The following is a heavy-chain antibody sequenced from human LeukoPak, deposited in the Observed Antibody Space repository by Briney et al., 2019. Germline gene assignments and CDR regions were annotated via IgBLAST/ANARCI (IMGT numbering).Heavy chain of an antibody. CDR3: ARGAKFGELLRFDP. CDR2: IIPILGIA. J-gene: IGHJ5*02. CDR1: GGTFSSYA. D-gene: IGHD1-26*01. Sequence: SVKVSCKASGGTFSSYAISWVRQAPGQGLEWMGRIIPILGIANYAQKFQGRVTITADKSTSTAYMELSSLRSEDTAVYYCARGAKFGELLRFDPWGQGTLVTVSS. V-gene: IGHV1-69*04.